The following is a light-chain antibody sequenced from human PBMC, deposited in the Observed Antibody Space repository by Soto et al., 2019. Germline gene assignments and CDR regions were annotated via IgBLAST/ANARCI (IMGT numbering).Light chain of an antibody. Sequence: QSVLTQPPSVSGAPGQRVIISCTGGSSNIGADYEVHWYQQLPGTAPKLLIYGNTNRPSGVPDRFSGSKSGSSASLAITVLQAEDEAEYYCQSYDNTLKGCVVGNGAKLTVL. V-gene: IGLV1-40*01. CDR3: QSYDNTLKGCV. CDR2: GNT. J-gene: IGLJ1*01. CDR1: SSNIGADYE.